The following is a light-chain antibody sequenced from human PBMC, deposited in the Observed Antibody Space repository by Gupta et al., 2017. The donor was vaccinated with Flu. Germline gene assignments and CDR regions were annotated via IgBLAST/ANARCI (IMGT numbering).Light chain of an antibody. CDR2: KVS. Sequence: QSALTQPASVSGSPGQSVTISCTGTTGDVGNYNLVSWYQLLPGKAPKLIIYKVSERPSGISHRFSGSKSGNTASLTISGLQAEDEADYYCCSFAGWTYVFGTGTEVTV. J-gene: IGLJ1*01. CDR3: CSFAGWTYV. V-gene: IGLV2-23*02. CDR1: TGDVGNYNL.